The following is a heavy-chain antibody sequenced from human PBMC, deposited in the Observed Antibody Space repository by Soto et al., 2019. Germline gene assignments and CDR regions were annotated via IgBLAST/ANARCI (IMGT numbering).Heavy chain of an antibody. J-gene: IGHJ4*02. CDR1: GFVFKDSS. CDR3: TRLISAAQDY. CDR2: IRDRAYNYAT. Sequence: PGGSLRLSCVASGFVFKDSSSHWVRQASGKGLEWVGRIRDRAYNYATAYTASVKGRFTISRDDSTNTAYLQMNSLRTEDTAIYYCTRLISAAQDYWGQGTLVTVSS. V-gene: IGHV3-73*01. D-gene: IGHD3-10*01.